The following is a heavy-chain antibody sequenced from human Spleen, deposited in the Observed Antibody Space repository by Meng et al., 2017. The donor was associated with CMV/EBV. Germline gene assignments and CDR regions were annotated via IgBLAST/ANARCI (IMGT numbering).Heavy chain of an antibody. CDR1: GYTFTGYY. CDR2: INPNSGGT. Sequence: VRSVHSGAEVKKPGASVKVSCKASGYTFTGYYMHWGRQAPGQGLEWMGWINPNSGGTNYAQKFQGRVTMTRDTSISTAYMELSRLRSDDTAVYYCARSPGVAAAGTGFDPWGQGTLVTVSS. D-gene: IGHD6-13*01. V-gene: IGHV1-2*02. CDR3: ARSPGVAAAGTGFDP. J-gene: IGHJ5*02.